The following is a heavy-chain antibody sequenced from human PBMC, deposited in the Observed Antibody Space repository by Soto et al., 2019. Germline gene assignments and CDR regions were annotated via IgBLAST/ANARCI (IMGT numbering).Heavy chain of an antibody. CDR3: AREALGSSGWLDY. D-gene: IGHD6-19*01. Sequence: QVQVVESGGGVVQPGRSLRLSCAASGFTFSNCAMHWVRQAPGKGLAWVAVISYDATDTYYADSVKGRFTISRDNSKNTLYLQMNSLRAADTAVYYCAREALGSSGWLDYWGQGTLVTVSS. CDR1: GFTFSNCA. CDR2: ISYDATDT. J-gene: IGHJ4*02. V-gene: IGHV3-30-3*01.